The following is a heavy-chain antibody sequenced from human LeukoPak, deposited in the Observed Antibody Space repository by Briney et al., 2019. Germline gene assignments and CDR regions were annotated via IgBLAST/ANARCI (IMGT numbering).Heavy chain of an antibody. J-gene: IGHJ4*02. CDR2: ISTSSGSI. CDR3: AMTTVTTGLG. D-gene: IGHD4-17*01. CDR1: GFTFSTYS. V-gene: IGHV3-21*01. Sequence: PGGSLRLSCAASGFTFSTYSMNWVRQAPGKGLEWVSSISTSSGSIYYADSVKGRFTISRDNAKNSLYLQMNSLRAEDTAVYYCAMTTVTTGLGWGQGTLVTVSS.